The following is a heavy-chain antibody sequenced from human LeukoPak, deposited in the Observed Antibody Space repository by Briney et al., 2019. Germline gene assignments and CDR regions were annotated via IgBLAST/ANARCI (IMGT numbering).Heavy chain of an antibody. J-gene: IGHJ4*02. CDR2: ISYDGSNK. D-gene: IGHD3-22*01. Sequence: GGSVRLSCVAFGFTFSSYAMHWVRQAPGKGLEWVAVISYDGSNKYYADSVKGRFTISRDSSKNTLYLQMNSLRAEDTAVYYCAGDGSTGYYSSLDYWGQGTLVTVSS. V-gene: IGHV3-30-3*01. CDR1: GFTFSSYA. CDR3: AGDGSTGYYSSLDY.